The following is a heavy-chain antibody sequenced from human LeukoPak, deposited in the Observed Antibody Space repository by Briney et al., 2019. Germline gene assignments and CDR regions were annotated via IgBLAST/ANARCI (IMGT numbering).Heavy chain of an antibody. CDR1: GFTFSSYW. J-gene: IGHJ4*02. D-gene: IGHD4-17*01. V-gene: IGHV3-74*01. CDR3: ASIDYGDYLDY. CDR2: INSDGSST. Sequence: GGSLRLSCAASGFTFSSYWMHWVRQAPGKGLVWVSRINSDGSSTSYADSVKGRFTISRDDAKNTLYLQMNSLRAEDTAVYYCASIDYGDYLDYWGQGTLVTVSS.